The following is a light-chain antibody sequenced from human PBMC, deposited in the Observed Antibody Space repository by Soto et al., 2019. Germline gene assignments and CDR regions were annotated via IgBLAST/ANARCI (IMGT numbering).Light chain of an antibody. J-gene: IGKJ5*01. CDR2: AAS. CDR3: LRAYYYRLT. CDR1: QGIRND. Sequence: TGSASFPRPTERDRVTITCWASQGIRNDLGWYQQKPGKPPKLLSYAASSLQSGVPSRFSGSGSGTDFTLTISSLQPEDLTTYYSLRAYYYRLTFCQGTRLEI. V-gene: IGKV1-6*01.